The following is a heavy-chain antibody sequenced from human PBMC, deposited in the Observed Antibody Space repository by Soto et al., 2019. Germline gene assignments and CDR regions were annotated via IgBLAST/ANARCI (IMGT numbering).Heavy chain of an antibody. CDR2: IYHGGST. J-gene: IGHJ4*02. Sequence: QVQLQESGPGLVKPSGTLSLTCAVSGGSISSTDWWSWVRQPPGKGLEWIGEIYHGGSTNYNPSLKSRVTISLYRSKNQFSLKLTSVTAADTAVYYCASSKSGGSYYFDYWGQGTLVTVS. CDR1: GGSISSTDW. CDR3: ASSKSGGSYYFDY. D-gene: IGHD1-26*01. V-gene: IGHV4-4*02.